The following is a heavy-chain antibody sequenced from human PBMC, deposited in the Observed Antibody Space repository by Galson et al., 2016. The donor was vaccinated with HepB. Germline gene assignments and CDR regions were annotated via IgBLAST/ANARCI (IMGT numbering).Heavy chain of an antibody. Sequence: SLRLSCAASGFSFSSYAMSWARQAPGKGLEWVSTITGSGGTTYYADSVKGRFTTSRDNSKNTLYLQMNSLRAEDTAIYYCAKVGTTGLTPGKYRLEYFQLWGQGTLVTVSS. CDR3: AKVGTTGLTPGKYRLEYFQL. V-gene: IGHV3-23*01. D-gene: IGHD4-23*01. CDR1: GFSFSSYA. J-gene: IGHJ1*01. CDR2: ITGSGGTT.